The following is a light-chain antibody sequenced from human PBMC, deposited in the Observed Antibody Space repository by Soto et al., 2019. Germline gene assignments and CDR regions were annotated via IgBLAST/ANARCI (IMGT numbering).Light chain of an antibody. CDR3: QQSYIFPWT. J-gene: IGKJ1*01. Sequence: DIQMTQSPSSLSASVGDRVTITCRASQSISTYLNWYQQRPGKAPKLLIYAASSLQSGVPSRFSGSGSGTDFTLTISSLQREDFATYYCQQSYIFPWTFGHGTKVEIK. V-gene: IGKV1-39*01. CDR1: QSISTY. CDR2: AAS.